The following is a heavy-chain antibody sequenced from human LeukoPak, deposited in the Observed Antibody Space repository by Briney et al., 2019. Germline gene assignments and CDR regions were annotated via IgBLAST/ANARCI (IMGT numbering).Heavy chain of an antibody. D-gene: IGHD3-3*01. CDR1: GFSLTTSGVG. Sequence: SGPTLVKPTQTLTLTCSCSGFSLTTSGVGVGWIRQPPGKALEWLTLIYWDDDVRSSPSLKNRLTITKDTSKNQVVLTMTNMDPGDTGTHYCAHRVRLEWIGADAFDFWGQGTMVTVSS. CDR2: IYWDDDV. J-gene: IGHJ3*01. CDR3: AHRVRLEWIGADAFDF. V-gene: IGHV2-5*02.